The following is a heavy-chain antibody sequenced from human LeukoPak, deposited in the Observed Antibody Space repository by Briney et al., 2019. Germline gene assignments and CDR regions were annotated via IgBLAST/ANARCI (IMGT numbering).Heavy chain of an antibody. V-gene: IGHV3-48*01. D-gene: IGHD3-22*01. CDR3: ARGAYYYED. CDR2: ISSSSSTI. Sequence: QAGVSLRRSCAASGFTFSSHSMNGVRQAPGKGLEWVSYISSSSSTIYYADSVKGRFTISRDNAKNSLYLQMNSLRAEDTAVYYCARGAYYYEDWGQGTLVTVSP. J-gene: IGHJ4*02. CDR1: GFTFSSHS.